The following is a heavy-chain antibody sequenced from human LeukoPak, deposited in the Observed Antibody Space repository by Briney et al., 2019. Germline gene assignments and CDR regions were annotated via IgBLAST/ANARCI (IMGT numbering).Heavy chain of an antibody. V-gene: IGHV4-59*01. CDR3: ARGRSYYDSSGYYYQLGPTEY. CDR2: IYYSGST. CDR1: GGSISSYY. D-gene: IGHD3-22*01. Sequence: PSETLSLTCTVSGGSISSYYWSWIRQPPGKGLEWIGYIYYSGSTKYNPSLKSRVTISVETSKNQFSLKLSSVTAADTAVYYCARGRSYYDSSGYYYQLGPTEYWGQGTLVTVSS. J-gene: IGHJ4*02.